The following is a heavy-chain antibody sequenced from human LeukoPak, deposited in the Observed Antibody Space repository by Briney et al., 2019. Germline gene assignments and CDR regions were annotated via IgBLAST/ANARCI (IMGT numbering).Heavy chain of an antibody. V-gene: IGHV3-53*05. Sequence: RGSLRLSCAASGFTVSSNYMSWVRQAPGKRLEWVSVIYSGGSTYYADSVKGRFTISRDNSKNTLYLQMNSLRAEDTAVYYCAKDNRDYYIDYWGQGTLVTVSS. CDR3: AKDNRDYYIDY. J-gene: IGHJ4*02. CDR2: IYSGGST. CDR1: GFTVSSNY. D-gene: IGHD3-10*01.